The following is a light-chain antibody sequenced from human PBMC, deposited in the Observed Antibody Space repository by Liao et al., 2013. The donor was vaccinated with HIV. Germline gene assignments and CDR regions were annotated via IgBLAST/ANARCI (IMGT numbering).Light chain of an antibody. Sequence: SYELTQAPSVSVAPGKTARITCGGNNIGSKNSALVPADARPGPSCWSSFIDTNRPTGIPDRFSGSNSGNTATLTISRVEAGDXADYYCQVWDSSSDHYVFGTGTKVTVL. CDR3: QVWDSSSDHYV. V-gene: IGLV3-21*04. CDR1: NIGSKN. CDR2: IDT. J-gene: IGLJ1*01.